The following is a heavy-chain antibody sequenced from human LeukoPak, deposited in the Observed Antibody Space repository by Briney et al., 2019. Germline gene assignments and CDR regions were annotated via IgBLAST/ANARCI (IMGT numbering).Heavy chain of an antibody. D-gene: IGHD6-19*01. CDR3: SRGLASRKLGY. Sequence: SETRSLTCTVSGASFSSGDQYWNWIRQSPGKGLEWIGSIHPSGGLYNNPSLESRVTISIHTSKNQFSLDLNAVTAADTAVYFCSRGLASRKLGYWGQGTLVTVS. V-gene: IGHV4-31*03. CDR2: IHPSGGL. CDR1: GASFSSGDQY. J-gene: IGHJ4*02.